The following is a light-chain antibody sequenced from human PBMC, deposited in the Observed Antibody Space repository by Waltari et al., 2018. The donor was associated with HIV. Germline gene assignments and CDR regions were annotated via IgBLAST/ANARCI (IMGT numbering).Light chain of an antibody. CDR1: QSVSSTY. CDR3: QQYGSSPIT. V-gene: IGKV3-20*01. CDR2: VAS. Sequence: EIVLTQSPGTLSLSSGARATLSCRASQSVSSTYLAWYQQKPGQAPRLLIYVASRRATGIPDRFSGSGSGTDFTLTISRLEPEDFAVYYCQQYGSSPITFGQGTRLEIK. J-gene: IGKJ5*01.